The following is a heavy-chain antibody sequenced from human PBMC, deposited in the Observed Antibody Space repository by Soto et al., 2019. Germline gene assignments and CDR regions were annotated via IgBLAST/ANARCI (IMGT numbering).Heavy chain of an antibody. Sequence: SETLSLTCAVYGGSFSGYYWSWIRQPPGKGLEWIGEINHSGSTNYNPSLRSRVTISVDTSKNQFSLKLSSVTAADTAVYYCARGYGGYCSSTSCYPPPYYFDYWGQGTLVTVSS. J-gene: IGHJ4*02. V-gene: IGHV4-34*01. CDR1: GGSFSGYY. D-gene: IGHD2-2*03. CDR2: INHSGST. CDR3: ARGYGGYCSSTSCYPPPYYFDY.